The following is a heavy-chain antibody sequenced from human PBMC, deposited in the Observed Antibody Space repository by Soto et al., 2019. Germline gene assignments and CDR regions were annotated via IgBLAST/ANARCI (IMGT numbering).Heavy chain of an antibody. D-gene: IGHD3-10*01. J-gene: IGHJ3*02. CDR1: GGSFSGYY. Sequence: SETLSLTCAVYGGSFSGYYWSWIRQPPGKGLEWIGEINHSGSTNYNPSLKSRVTISIDTSNNQFSLKLTSVTAADTAVYYCARLGGITMVRGVLTAFDIWGQGTMVTVSS. CDR2: INHSGST. V-gene: IGHV4-34*01. CDR3: ARLGGITMVRGVLTAFDI.